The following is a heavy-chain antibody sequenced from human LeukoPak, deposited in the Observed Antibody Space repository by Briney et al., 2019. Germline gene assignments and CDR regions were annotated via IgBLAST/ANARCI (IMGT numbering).Heavy chain of an antibody. Sequence: GGSLRLSCAASGFTFSSYSMIWVRQAPGKGLEWVSSISSSSSYIYYADSVKGRFTISRDNAKNSLYLQMNSLRAEDTALYYCARDRIAAAETDAFDIWGQGTMVTVSS. CDR1: GFTFSSYS. J-gene: IGHJ3*02. D-gene: IGHD6-13*01. V-gene: IGHV3-21*04. CDR3: ARDRIAAAETDAFDI. CDR2: ISSSSSYI.